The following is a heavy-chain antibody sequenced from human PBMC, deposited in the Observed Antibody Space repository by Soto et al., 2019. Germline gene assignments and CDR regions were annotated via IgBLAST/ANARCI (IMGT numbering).Heavy chain of an antibody. CDR1: GYTFTDFG. CDR3: AGDYDRWGEDWFDP. CDR2: ISGFDGDR. Sequence: QVNLVQSGGEMKKLGASVKVSCKASGYTFTDFGISWVRQAPGQGLEWMGWISGFDGDRNYAQKFQGRVTLTTDTSATTAYMELRSLTSDDAAIYYCAGDYDRWGEDWFDPWGQGTLVTVSS. V-gene: IGHV1-18*01. J-gene: IGHJ5*02. D-gene: IGHD3-16*01.